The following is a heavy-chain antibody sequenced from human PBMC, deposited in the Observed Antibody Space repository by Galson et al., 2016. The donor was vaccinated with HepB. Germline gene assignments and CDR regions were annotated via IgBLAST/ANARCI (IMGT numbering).Heavy chain of an antibody. J-gene: IGHJ4*02. V-gene: IGHV3-30-3*01. D-gene: IGHD1-1*01. CDR1: GFTFSTYA. CDR3: ARPPKMLATAGGAFDS. CDR2: ISFDGSNK. Sequence: SLRLSCAASGFTFSTYAMNWVRQAPGKGLEWVAVISFDGSNKYYADSVKGRFTMSRDNSKNTLFLQMNSLRIDDTAVYYCARPPKMLATAGGAFDSWGQGNLVTVSS.